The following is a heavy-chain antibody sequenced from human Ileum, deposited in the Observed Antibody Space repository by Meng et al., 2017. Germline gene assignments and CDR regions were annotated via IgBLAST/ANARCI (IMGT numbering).Heavy chain of an antibody. CDR1: GVSISNFH. D-gene: IGHD4-11*01. Sequence: SETLSLTCTVSGVSISNFHWSWIRQPPGKGLEWIGYIYYSGSTNTGSTNYNPSLKSRVTMSVDTSENQFSLRLSSVTAADTAVYYCARATSINYRFDYWGQGTRVTVSS. CDR2: IYYSGSTNTGST. J-gene: IGHJ4*02. CDR3: ARATSINYRFDY. V-gene: IGHV4-59*01.